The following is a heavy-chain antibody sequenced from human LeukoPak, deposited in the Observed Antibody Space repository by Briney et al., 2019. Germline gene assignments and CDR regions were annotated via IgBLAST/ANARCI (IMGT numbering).Heavy chain of an antibody. D-gene: IGHD6-13*01. CDR2: NKHNGNS. CDR3: ARTRLGIAAAGGRGYFDY. J-gene: IGHJ4*02. V-gene: IGHV4-34*01. Sequence: PSETLSLTCAVYGGSFSGYYWSWIRQPPGKGLEWIGENKHNGNSNYNPSLKSRVTISHDNAYNQFSLKLSSVTAADTAVYYCARTRLGIAAAGGRGYFDYWGQGTLVTVS. CDR1: GGSFSGYY.